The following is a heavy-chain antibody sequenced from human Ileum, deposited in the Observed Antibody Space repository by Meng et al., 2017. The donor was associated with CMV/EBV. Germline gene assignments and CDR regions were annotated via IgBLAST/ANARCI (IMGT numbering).Heavy chain of an antibody. CDR2: IRYDGSNK. J-gene: IGHJ4*02. CDR1: GFTFSSYG. D-gene: IGHD1-1*01. CDR3: ASGGDWNDYNY. V-gene: IGHV3-30*02. Sequence: GESLKISCPASGFTFSSYGMHWVRQAPGKGLEWVAFIRYDGSNKYCADSVKGRFTISRDNSKNTLYLQMNSLRAEDTAVYYCASGGDWNDYNYCGQGTLVTVSS.